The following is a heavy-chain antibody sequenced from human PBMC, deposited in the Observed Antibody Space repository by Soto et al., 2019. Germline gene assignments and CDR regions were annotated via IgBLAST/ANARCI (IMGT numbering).Heavy chain of an antibody. Sequence: LGESLKSACKGSGYSFAVYCITWVRQKPWKGLERMGRIDPSDSQTYYSPSFRGHVTISATKSITTVFLQWSSLRASDTAMYYCARQIYDSDTGPNFQYYFDSWGQGTPVTVSS. CDR1: GYSFAVYC. V-gene: IGHV5-10-1*01. D-gene: IGHD3-22*01. CDR2: IDPSDSQT. J-gene: IGHJ4*02. CDR3: ARQIYDSDTGPNFQYYFDS.